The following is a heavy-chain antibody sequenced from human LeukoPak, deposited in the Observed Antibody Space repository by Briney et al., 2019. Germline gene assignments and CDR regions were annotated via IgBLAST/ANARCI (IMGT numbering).Heavy chain of an antibody. J-gene: IGHJ4*02. CDR2: IKQDGRQR. CDR3: ARTSPTSHFDF. V-gene: IGHV3-7*01. CDR1: GFTFNNYW. Sequence: PGGSLRLSCAASGFTFNNYWMSWVRQAPGKGLEWVANIKQDGRQRVYVDSVEGRFTISRDNAENSLYLQMNSLRAEDTALYYCARTSPTSHFDFWGQGTLVTVSS. D-gene: IGHD3-16*01.